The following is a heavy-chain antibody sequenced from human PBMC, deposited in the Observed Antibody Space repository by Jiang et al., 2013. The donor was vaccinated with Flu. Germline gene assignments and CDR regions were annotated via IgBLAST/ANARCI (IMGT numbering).Heavy chain of an antibody. Sequence: VQLVESGAEVKKPGESLKISCKGSGYSFTSYWIGWVRQMPGKGLEWMGIIYPGDSDTRYSPSFQGQVTXSADKSISTAYLQWSSLKASDTAMYYCARTYMVRGVIGYYYGMDVWGQGTTVTVSS. V-gene: IGHV5-51*01. CDR1: GYSFTSYW. CDR3: ARTYMVRGVIGYYYGMDV. J-gene: IGHJ6*02. D-gene: IGHD3-10*01. CDR2: IYPGDSDT.